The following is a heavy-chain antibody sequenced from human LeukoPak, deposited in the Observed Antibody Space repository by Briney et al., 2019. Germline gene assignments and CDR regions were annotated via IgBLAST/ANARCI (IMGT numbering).Heavy chain of an antibody. D-gene: IGHD1-26*01. CDR2: TYYRSKWYN. V-gene: IGHV6-1*01. J-gene: IGHJ6*02. CDR3: ARSYSGDYIGLYCYYDMDV. CDR1: GDSVSRKSAA. Sequence: SQTLSLTCAISGDSVSRKSAAWNWIRQSPSRGLEWLGRTYYRSKWYNDYAVSVKSRVTINPDTSKNQFSLQLNSVTPEDTAVYYCARSYSGDYIGLYCYYDMDVWGQGTTVTVSS.